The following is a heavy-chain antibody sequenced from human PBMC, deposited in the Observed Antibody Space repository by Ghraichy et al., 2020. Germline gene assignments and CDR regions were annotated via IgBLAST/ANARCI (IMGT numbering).Heavy chain of an antibody. J-gene: IGHJ2*01. D-gene: IGHD6-13*01. Sequence: GESLNISCAASGFTFSSYAMHWVRQAPGKGLEWVAVISYDGSNKYYADSVKGRFTISRDNSKNTLYLQMNSLRAEDTAVYYCARDRQQLENWYFDLWGRGTLVTVSS. V-gene: IGHV3-30-3*01. CDR2: ISYDGSNK. CDR3: ARDRQQLENWYFDL. CDR1: GFTFSSYA.